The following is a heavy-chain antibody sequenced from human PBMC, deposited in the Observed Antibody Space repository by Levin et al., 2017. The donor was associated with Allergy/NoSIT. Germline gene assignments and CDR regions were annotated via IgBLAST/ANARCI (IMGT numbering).Heavy chain of an antibody. Sequence: GGSLRLSCAASGFTFSSYAMHWVRQAPGKGLEWVAVISYDGSNKYYADSVKGRFTISRDNSKNTLYLQMNSLRAEDTAVYYCARDGTIVVVPAAIIYYYYGMDVWGQGTTVTVSS. CDR1: GFTFSSYA. D-gene: IGHD2-2*01. J-gene: IGHJ6*02. CDR3: ARDGTIVVVPAAIIYYYYGMDV. V-gene: IGHV3-30-3*01. CDR2: ISYDGSNK.